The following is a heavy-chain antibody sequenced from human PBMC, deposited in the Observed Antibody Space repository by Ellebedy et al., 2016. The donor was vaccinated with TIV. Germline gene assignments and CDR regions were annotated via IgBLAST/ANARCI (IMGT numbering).Heavy chain of an antibody. CDR1: GGSISTYY. D-gene: IGHD3-3*01. CDR2: IYYSGST. CDR3: ARCRVLRDLGGYNFYGLNV. V-gene: IGHV4-59*08. Sequence: MPSETLSLTCSVSGGSISTYYWSWIRQPPGRGLEWIGYIYYSGSTKYNPSLKSRVTISVDTSKNQVSLRLTSVTAADTAVYYCARCRVLRDLGGYNFYGLNVWGQGTTVTVSS. J-gene: IGHJ6*02.